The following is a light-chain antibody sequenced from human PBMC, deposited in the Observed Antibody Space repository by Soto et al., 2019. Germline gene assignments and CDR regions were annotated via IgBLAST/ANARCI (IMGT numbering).Light chain of an antibody. V-gene: IGKV3-20*01. Sequence: EIVLTQSPGTLSLSPRERATLSCRASQSVSSSYLAWYQQKPGQAPRLLIYGTSSRATAIPDRFSGSGSGTEFTLTISRLEPEDFAVYYCQQYGSSSWTFGQGTKVEIK. CDR1: QSVSSSY. J-gene: IGKJ1*01. CDR3: QQYGSSSWT. CDR2: GTS.